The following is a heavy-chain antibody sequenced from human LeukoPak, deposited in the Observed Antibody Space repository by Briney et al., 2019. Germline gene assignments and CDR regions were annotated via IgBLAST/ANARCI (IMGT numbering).Heavy chain of an antibody. J-gene: IGHJ4*02. CDR3: ARGRVLQY. CDR2: ISSSSSTI. CDR1: GFTFSSYE. V-gene: IGHV3-48*03. Sequence: PGGSLRLSCAASGFTFSSYEMNWVRQAPGEGLEWVSYISSSSSTIYYADSVKGRITISRDNDKNSLYLQMNSLRAEDTAVYYCARGRVLQYWGQGTLVTVSS.